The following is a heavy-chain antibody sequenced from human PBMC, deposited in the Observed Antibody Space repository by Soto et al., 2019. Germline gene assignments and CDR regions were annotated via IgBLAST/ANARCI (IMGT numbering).Heavy chain of an antibody. CDR2: ISYDGSNK. Sequence: QVQLVESGGGVVQPGRSLRLSCAASGFTFSSYGMHWVRQAPGKGLEWVAVISYDGSNKYYADSVKGRFTISRDNSKNKLHRQMNSLRAEYTAVYYCAKDTYYYDSSANSRPAYWGQGTLVTVSS. D-gene: IGHD3-22*01. J-gene: IGHJ4*02. CDR3: AKDTYYYDSSANSRPAY. V-gene: IGHV3-30*18. CDR1: GFTFSSYG.